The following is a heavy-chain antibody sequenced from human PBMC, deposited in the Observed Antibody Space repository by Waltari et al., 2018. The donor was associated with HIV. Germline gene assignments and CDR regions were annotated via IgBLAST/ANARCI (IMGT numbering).Heavy chain of an antibody. CDR3: ARSIAAAGSNFDH. Sequence: VPRRGRSAGLVTPPETLHPAPLFTRSSMGRQYYWGRCRQPPGKGLEWIGSVYHSWTTYYNPSLKSRVIMSVDTSKNQFSVNLSSVTAADTAVYYCARSIAAAGSNFDHWGQGALVTVSS. D-gene: IGHD6-13*01. CDR1: RSSMGRQYY. CDR2: VYHSWTT. V-gene: IGHV4-38-2*01. J-gene: IGHJ4*02.